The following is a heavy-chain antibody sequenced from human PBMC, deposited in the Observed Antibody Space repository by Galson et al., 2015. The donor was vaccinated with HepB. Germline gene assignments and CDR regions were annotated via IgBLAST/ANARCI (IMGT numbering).Heavy chain of an antibody. V-gene: IGHV1-69*04. Sequence: SVKVSCKASGGTFSSYANSWVRQAPGQGLEWMGTIIPILGIANYAQKFQGRVTITADKSTSTAYMELSSLRSEDTAVYYCARGVPVYYYMDVWGKGTTVTVSS. CDR1: GGTFSSYA. CDR3: ARGVPVYYYMDV. D-gene: IGHD2-2*01. J-gene: IGHJ6*03. CDR2: IIPILGIA.